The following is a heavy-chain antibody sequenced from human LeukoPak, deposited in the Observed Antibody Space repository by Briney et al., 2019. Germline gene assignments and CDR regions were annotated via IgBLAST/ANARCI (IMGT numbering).Heavy chain of an antibody. CDR3: ARDARSYHSDYYYYSMDV. J-gene: IGHJ6*03. V-gene: IGHV1-2*02. D-gene: IGHD2-2*01. CDR2: INPNSCCT. CDR1: GYTFTGYY. Sequence: ASVKVSCKASGYTFTGYYMHWVRQAPGQGLEWMGGINPNSCCTNYAQKFHGRLTMTRDTYISTAYMELRRLRSADTAVYYCARDARSYHSDYYYYSMDVWGKGTTVTVSS.